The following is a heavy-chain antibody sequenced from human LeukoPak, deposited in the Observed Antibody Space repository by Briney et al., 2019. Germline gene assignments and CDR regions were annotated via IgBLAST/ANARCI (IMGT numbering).Heavy chain of an antibody. J-gene: IGHJ5*02. CDR1: GGSISSSSYY. V-gene: IGHV4-39*01. Sequence: PSETLSLTCTVSGGSISSSSYYWGWIRQPPRKGLEWIGSIYYIGSTYYNPSLKSRVTISVDTSKNQFSLKLSSVTAADTAVYYCARQARRYCSSTSCHYNWFDPWGQGTLVTVSS. CDR3: ARQARRYCSSTSCHYNWFDP. CDR2: IYYIGST. D-gene: IGHD2-2*01.